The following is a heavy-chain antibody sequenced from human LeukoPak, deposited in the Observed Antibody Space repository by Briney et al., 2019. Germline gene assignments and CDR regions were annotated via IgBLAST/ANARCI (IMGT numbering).Heavy chain of an antibody. CDR2: ISGSGVRT. CDR3: AIDRCAGGNCYDAFDI. D-gene: IGHD2-15*01. V-gene: IGHV3-23*01. Sequence: PGGSLRLSCAASGFSFSNYAMSWVRQAPGKGLEWVSAISGSGVRTHYADSVRGRLTISRDKSKNTLYLQMNSLRAEDTAVYYCAIDRCAGGNCYDAFDIWGQGTMVTVSS. CDR1: GFSFSNYA. J-gene: IGHJ3*02.